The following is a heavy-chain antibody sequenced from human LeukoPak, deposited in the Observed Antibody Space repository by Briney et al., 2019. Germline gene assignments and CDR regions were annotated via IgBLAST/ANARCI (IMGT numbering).Heavy chain of an antibody. Sequence: PGGSLRLSCAASGFGSTRYAMSWVRQTPGKAPEWVSTIDMSGVFTSYAHSVKGRLTISRDNSRNTVYLQMISLRADDTAIYYCGPNMGHLDLDWFDPWGQGTLVTVSS. CDR2: IDMSGVFT. V-gene: IGHV3-23*01. D-gene: IGHD3-16*01. CDR1: GFGSTRYA. J-gene: IGHJ5*02. CDR3: GPNMGHLDLDWFDP.